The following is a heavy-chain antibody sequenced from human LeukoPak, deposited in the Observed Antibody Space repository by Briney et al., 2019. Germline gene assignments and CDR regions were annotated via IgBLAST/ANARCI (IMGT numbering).Heavy chain of an antibody. CDR1: GYTFSSYD. J-gene: IGHJ4*02. CDR3: ARDLTHRRNYDNSGYQIVPAF. V-gene: IGHV1-8*01. Sequence: ASVKVSCKASGYTFSSYDIHWVRQATGQGLEWMGWMNPNSGNTGYAQKFQGRVTMTRTPSISTAYMELRSLRSDDTAVYYCARDLTHRRNYDNSGYQIVPAFWGQGTLVTVSS. D-gene: IGHD3-22*01. CDR2: MNPNSGNT.